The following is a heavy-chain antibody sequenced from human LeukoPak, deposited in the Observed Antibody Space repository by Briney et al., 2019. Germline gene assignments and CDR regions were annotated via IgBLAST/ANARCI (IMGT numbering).Heavy chain of an antibody. CDR2: INHSGST. D-gene: IGHD6-13*01. CDR1: GGSFSGYY. J-gene: IGHJ4*02. Sequence: SETLSLTCAVYGGSFSGYYWSWIRQPPVKGLEWIGEINHSGSTNYNPSLKSRVTISVDTSKNQFSLKLSSVTAADTAVYYCARGLEAAAGIYFAYWGQGTLVTVSS. CDR3: ARGLEAAAGIYFAY. V-gene: IGHV4-34*01.